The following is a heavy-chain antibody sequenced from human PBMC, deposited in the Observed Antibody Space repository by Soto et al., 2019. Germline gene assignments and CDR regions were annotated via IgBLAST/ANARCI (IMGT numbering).Heavy chain of an antibody. D-gene: IGHD4-17*01. V-gene: IGHV3-48*01. Sequence: PGGSLRLSCAATGLTFKSYSMNWVRQAPGKGLEWVSYISGSSSIIYYADSVKGRFTISRDNAKNTLYLQMNSLRAEDTAVYYCASYLRVQRLPYIYYLGQGTLLTVSS. CDR2: ISGSSSII. J-gene: IGHJ4*02. CDR3: ASYLRVQRLPYIYY. CDR1: GLTFKSYS.